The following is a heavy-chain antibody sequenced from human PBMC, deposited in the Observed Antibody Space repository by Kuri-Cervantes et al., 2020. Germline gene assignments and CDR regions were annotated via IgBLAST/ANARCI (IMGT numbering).Heavy chain of an antibody. D-gene: IGHD3-10*01. CDR2: ISSSSSYI. CDR1: GFTFSSYS. CDR3: ARGSYGSGSPKVVYYYYYGMDV. J-gene: IGHJ6*02. V-gene: IGHV3-21*01. Sequence: GGSLRLSCAASGFTFSSYSMNWVRQAPGKGLEWVSSISSSSSYIYYADSVKGRFTISRDNAKNSLYLQMNSLRAEDTAVYYCARGSYGSGSPKVVYYYYYGMDVWGQGTTVTVSS.